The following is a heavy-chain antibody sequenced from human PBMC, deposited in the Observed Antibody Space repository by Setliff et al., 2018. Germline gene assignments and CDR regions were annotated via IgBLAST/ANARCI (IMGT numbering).Heavy chain of an antibody. Sequence: ASETLSLTCSVSGGSISSSYWTWIRQPPGKGLEWIGYIYSSGSSNYNPSLKSRVTISVDTSKNQFSLRLSSVTAADTAVYYCARAAKYDSSGYYGFWFDPWGQGNLVTVS. CDR3: ARAAKYDSSGYYGFWFDP. D-gene: IGHD3-22*01. CDR2: IYSSGSS. J-gene: IGHJ5*02. CDR1: GGSISSSY. V-gene: IGHV4-59*01.